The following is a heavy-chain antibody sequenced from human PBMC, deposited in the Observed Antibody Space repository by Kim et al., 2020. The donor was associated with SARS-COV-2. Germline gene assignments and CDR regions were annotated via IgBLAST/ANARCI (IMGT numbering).Heavy chain of an antibody. D-gene: IGHD3-10*01. CDR3: ARDLMVRGIYYYYGMDV. Sequence: GGSLRLSCAASGFTFSSYWMSWVRQAPGKGLEWVANIKQDGSEKYYVDSVKGRFTISRDNAKNSLYLQMNSLRAEDTAVYYCARDLMVRGIYYYYGMDVWGQGTTVTVSS. J-gene: IGHJ6*02. V-gene: IGHV3-7*01. CDR1: GFTFSSYW. CDR2: IKQDGSEK.